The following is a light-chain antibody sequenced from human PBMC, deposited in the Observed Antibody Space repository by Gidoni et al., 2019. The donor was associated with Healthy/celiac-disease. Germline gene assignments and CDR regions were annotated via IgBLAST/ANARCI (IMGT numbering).Light chain of an antibody. Sequence: EIVLTQSPATLSLSPGERATLSCRASQRVSSYLAWYQQKPGQAPRLLIYDASNRATGIPARFSGSGSGTDFTLTISSLEPEDFAVYYCQQRSNWAFGGXTKVEIK. CDR3: QQRSNWA. V-gene: IGKV3-11*01. CDR2: DAS. J-gene: IGKJ4*01. CDR1: QRVSSY.